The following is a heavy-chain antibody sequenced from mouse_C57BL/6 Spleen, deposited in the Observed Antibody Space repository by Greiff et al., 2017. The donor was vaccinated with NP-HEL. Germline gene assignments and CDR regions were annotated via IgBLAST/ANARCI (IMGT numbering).Heavy chain of an antibody. CDR1: GYTFTDYS. CDR3: ARDYYGSSYFDY. V-gene: IGHV1-19*01. Sequence: EVKLMESGPVLVKPGASVKMSCKASGYTFTDYSMNWVKQSHGKSLEWIGVINPYNGCTSYNQKFKGKATLTVDKSSSTAYMELNSLTSEDSAVYYCARDYYGSSYFDYWGQGTTLTVSS. D-gene: IGHD1-1*01. CDR2: INPYNGCT. J-gene: IGHJ2*01.